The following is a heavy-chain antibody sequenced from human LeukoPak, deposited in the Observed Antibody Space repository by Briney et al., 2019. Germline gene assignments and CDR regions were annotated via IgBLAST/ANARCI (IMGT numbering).Heavy chain of an antibody. CDR2: ISGSGSRI. J-gene: IGHJ4*02. D-gene: IGHD3-16*01. CDR1: GLTFSNYE. Sequence: GGSLRLSRAGSGLTFSNYEMNWVRQAPGKGLEWISFISGSGSRIYYADSVKGRFTISRDNAKNSLYLQMNNLRADDTAVYYCAKDQGRGGFGLDCWGQGTLVTVSS. V-gene: IGHV3-48*03. CDR3: AKDQGRGGFGLDC.